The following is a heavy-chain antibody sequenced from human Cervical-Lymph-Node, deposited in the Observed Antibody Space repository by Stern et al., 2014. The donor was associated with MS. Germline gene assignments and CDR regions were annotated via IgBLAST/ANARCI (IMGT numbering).Heavy chain of an antibody. CDR2: IHPTTGRT. J-gene: IGHJ4*02. CDR1: GYTFTNYY. D-gene: IGHD2-8*01. V-gene: IGHV1-46*03. CDR3: ARAQDYSNVVANY. Sequence: QMQLVQSGAEVKKPGASMRISCKASGYTFTNYYVHWVRQAPGQRLEWMGIIHPTTGRTRYAQRFQGRVTMTRDTSTNTAYMELSSLGPEDTAVYFCARAQDYSNVVANYWGQGTLVTVSS.